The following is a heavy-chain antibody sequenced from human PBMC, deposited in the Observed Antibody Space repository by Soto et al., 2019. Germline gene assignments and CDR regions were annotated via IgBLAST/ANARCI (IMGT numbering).Heavy chain of an antibody. J-gene: IGHJ4*02. CDR3: ASPYSSRFDY. D-gene: IGHD6-13*01. CDR1: GGSISGSY. Sequence: QVQLQESGPGLAKPSETLSLICTVSGGSISGSYWSWIRQPPGKGLEWIGYVSYDGSTKYNPSLASRVTISVDASKNQFSLRLTSLTAADTAIYYCASPYSSRFDYWGQGTLVTVSS. CDR2: VSYDGST. V-gene: IGHV4-59*01.